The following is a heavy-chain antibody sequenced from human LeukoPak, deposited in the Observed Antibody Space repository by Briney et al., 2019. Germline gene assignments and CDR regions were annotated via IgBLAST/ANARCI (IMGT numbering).Heavy chain of an antibody. CDR3: ARSSTAYWYFDL. Sequence: SETLSLTCTVSGGSISSYYWSWIRQPPGKGLEWIGYIYYSGITNYNPSLNSRVTISVDTSKNQFSLKLSSVTAADTAVYYYARSSTAYWYFDLWDRGTLVTVSS. CDR2: IYYSGIT. CDR1: GGSISSYY. J-gene: IGHJ2*01. D-gene: IGHD4-17*01. V-gene: IGHV4-59*01.